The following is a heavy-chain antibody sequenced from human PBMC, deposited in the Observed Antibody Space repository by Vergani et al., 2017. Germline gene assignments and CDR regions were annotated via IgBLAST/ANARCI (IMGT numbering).Heavy chain of an antibody. J-gene: IGHJ4*02. CDR3: ARDTVTGSRYFDY. Sequence: QVQLVEPGGGVVQPGGSLRLSCGASVFTFSNYGMHWVRQAPGKGLEWVTFIRYDGSNTYYADSVKGRFTISRDNSKNTLFLQMNSLRPEDTAVYYCARDTVTGSRYFDYWGQGTLVTVSS. CDR1: VFTFSNYG. D-gene: IGHD6-19*01. V-gene: IGHV3-30*02. CDR2: IRYDGSNT.